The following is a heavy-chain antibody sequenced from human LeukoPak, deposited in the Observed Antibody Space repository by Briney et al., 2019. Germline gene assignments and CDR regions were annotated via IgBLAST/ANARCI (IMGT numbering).Heavy chain of an antibody. CDR3: ARHNRGYDLFER. Sequence: AETLSLTCTVSGGSISGYYWSWIRQPPGKGLEFIGYIYHNGDANYNPSLKSRVTMSVVTPKKQFSLKVSSMTAADTAVYYCARHNRGYDLFERWGQGTLVTVSS. CDR2: IYHNGDA. V-gene: IGHV4-59*01. J-gene: IGHJ4*02. D-gene: IGHD5-12*01. CDR1: GGSISGYY.